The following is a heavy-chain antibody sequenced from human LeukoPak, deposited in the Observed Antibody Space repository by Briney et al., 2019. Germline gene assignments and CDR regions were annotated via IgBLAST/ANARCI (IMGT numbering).Heavy chain of an antibody. Sequence: GGSLRLSCAASGFTFSSYSMNWVRLAPGKGLEWVSYISSSSSTIYYADSVKGRFTISRDNAKNSLYLQMNSLRAEDTAVYYCARDLDTAMVSSYGMDVWGQGTTVTVSS. V-gene: IGHV3-48*01. CDR2: ISSSSSTI. CDR1: GFTFSSYS. CDR3: ARDLDTAMVSSYGMDV. J-gene: IGHJ6*02. D-gene: IGHD5-18*01.